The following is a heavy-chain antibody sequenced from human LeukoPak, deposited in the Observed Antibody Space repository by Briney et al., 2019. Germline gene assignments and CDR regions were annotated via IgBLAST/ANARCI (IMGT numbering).Heavy chain of an antibody. J-gene: IGHJ4*02. D-gene: IGHD3-10*01. CDR2: ISSSGSTI. Sequence: PGESLRLSCAASGFTFSSYEMNWVRQAPGQGLEWVSYISSSGSTIYYADSVKGRFTISRDNAENSLYLQMNSLRAEDTAVYYCARGSTYYYGSGSLYWGQGTLVTVSS. V-gene: IGHV3-48*03. CDR1: GFTFSSYE. CDR3: ARGSTYYYGSGSLY.